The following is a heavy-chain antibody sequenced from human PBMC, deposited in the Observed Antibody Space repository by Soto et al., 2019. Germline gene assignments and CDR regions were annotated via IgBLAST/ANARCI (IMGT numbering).Heavy chain of an antibody. V-gene: IGHV4-34*01. J-gene: IGHJ6*02. Sequence: SETLSLTCAVYGGSFSDYYWSWLRQTPEKGLEWIGGINHSGDTKYNPSLESRVTISVDTSKSQFSLKLNSVTAADTAVYYCARTGVMAVWAQGATVTVSS. CDR1: GGSFSDYY. CDR2: INHSGDT. CDR3: ARTGVMAV.